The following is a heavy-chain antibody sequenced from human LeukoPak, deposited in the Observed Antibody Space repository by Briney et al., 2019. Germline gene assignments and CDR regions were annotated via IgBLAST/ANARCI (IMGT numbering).Heavy chain of an antibody. CDR1: GFTFSDYY. J-gene: IGHJ4*02. V-gene: IGHV3-23*01. D-gene: IGHD3-22*01. CDR2: ISGSGGST. CDR3: AKKRPGYYDSSGYYGPIDY. Sequence: GGSLGLSCAASGFTFSDYYMSWIRQAPGKGLEWVSAISGSGGSTYYADSVKGRFTISRDNSKNTLYLQMNSLRAEDTAVYYCAKKRPGYYDSSGYYGPIDYWGQGTLVTVSS.